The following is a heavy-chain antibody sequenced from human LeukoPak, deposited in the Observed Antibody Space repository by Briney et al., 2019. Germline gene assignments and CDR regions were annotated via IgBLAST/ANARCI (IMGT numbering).Heavy chain of an antibody. J-gene: IGHJ3*02. CDR2: ISSDGGST. Sequence: GGSLRLFCAASGFTFSYYAMHWVRQATGKGLEYVSDISSDGGSTYYANSVKGRFTISRDNSKNMLYLQMGSLRAEDMAVYYCARWVSTSYDAFDIWGQGTMVTVSS. V-gene: IGHV3-64*01. CDR1: GFTFSYYA. D-gene: IGHD6-6*01. CDR3: ARWVSTSYDAFDI.